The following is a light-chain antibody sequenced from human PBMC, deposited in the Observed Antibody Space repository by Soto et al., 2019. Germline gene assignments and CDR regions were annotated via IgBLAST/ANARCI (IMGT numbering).Light chain of an antibody. J-gene: IGLJ2*01. V-gene: IGLV2-14*01. CDR1: SSDIGGYNY. CDR2: DVS. Sequence: QSALTQPASVSGSPGQSITISCTGTSSDIGGYNYVSWYQPHPGKAPKLIIYDVSNRPSGVSNRFSGSESGNPASLTISGLQAEDEADYYCSSYISSSTLDVVFGGGTKLTVL. CDR3: SSYISSSTLDVV.